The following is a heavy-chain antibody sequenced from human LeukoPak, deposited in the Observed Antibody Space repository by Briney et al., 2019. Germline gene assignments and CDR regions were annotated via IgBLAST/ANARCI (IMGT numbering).Heavy chain of an antibody. Sequence: PSETLSLTCAVYGGSFSGYYWSWIRQPPGKGLEWIGEINHGGSTNYNPSLKSRVTISVDTSKNQFSLKLSSVTAADTAVYYCARGRRSSSWYWAVNKSYYYYMDVWGKGTTVTVSS. CDR2: INHGGST. CDR1: GGSFSGYY. V-gene: IGHV4-34*01. D-gene: IGHD6-13*01. J-gene: IGHJ6*03. CDR3: ARGRRSSSWYWAVNKSYYYYMDV.